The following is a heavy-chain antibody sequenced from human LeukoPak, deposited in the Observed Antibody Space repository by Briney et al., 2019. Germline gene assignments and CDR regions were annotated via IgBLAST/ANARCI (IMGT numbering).Heavy chain of an antibody. V-gene: IGHV4-59*01. D-gene: IGHD3-10*01. J-gene: IGHJ6*03. CDR2: IYYSGST. Sequence: SETLSLTFTVSGGSISSYYWSWIRQPPGKGLEWIGYIYYSGSTNYNPSLKSRVTISVDRSKNQFSLKLSSVTASDTAVYYCARVEEGYGSGRRENYYYYYMDVWGKGTTVTISS. CDR1: GGSISSYY. CDR3: ARVEEGYGSGRRENYYYYYMDV.